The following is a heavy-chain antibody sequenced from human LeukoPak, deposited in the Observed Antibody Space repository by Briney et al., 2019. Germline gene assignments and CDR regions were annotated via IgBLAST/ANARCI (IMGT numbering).Heavy chain of an antibody. CDR2: INPNSGGT. CDR1: GYTFTGCY. CDR3: ARDHPYYYGSGSYSFYMDV. Sequence: ASVKVSCKASGYTFTGCYMHWVRQAPGQGLEWMGWINPNSGGTNYAQKFQGRVTMTRDTSISTAYMELSRLRSDDTAVYYCARDHPYYYGSGSYSFYMDVWGKGTTVTVSS. D-gene: IGHD3-10*01. J-gene: IGHJ6*03. V-gene: IGHV1-2*02.